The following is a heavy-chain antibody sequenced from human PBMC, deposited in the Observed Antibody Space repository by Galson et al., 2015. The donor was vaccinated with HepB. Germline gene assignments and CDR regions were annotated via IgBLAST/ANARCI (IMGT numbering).Heavy chain of an antibody. CDR1: GFSLSSSGVG. V-gene: IGHV2-5*02. CDR2: IYWDDDK. Sequence: PALVKPTQTLTLTCTFSGFSLSSSGVGVGWIRQPPGKALEWLALIYWDDDKRYSPSLKSRLTITKDNSKNQVVLTMTNMDPVDTATYYCARRMWWALDFWGQGTLVTVSS. D-gene: IGHD2-21*01. CDR3: ARRMWWALDF. J-gene: IGHJ4*02.